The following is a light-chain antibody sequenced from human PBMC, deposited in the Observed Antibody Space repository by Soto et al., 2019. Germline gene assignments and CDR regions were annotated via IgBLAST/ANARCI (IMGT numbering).Light chain of an antibody. Sequence: DIVVTQSPLSLPVTPGEPASISCRSSQSLLHSDGYNYLDWYLQKPGQSPQLLIQLGSMRASGVPDRFSGSVSGTDFTLKLSRVEAEDVGVYYCMQVLQIPVTFGPGTKVDI. CDR2: LGS. CDR3: MQVLQIPVT. J-gene: IGKJ3*01. V-gene: IGKV2-28*01. CDR1: QSLLHSDGYNY.